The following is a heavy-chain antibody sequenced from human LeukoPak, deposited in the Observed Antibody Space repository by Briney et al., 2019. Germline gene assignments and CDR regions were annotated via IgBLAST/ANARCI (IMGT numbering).Heavy chain of an antibody. V-gene: IGHV3-66*01. CDR3: AREYYDSSGYYYPFDY. J-gene: IGHJ4*02. Sequence: GGSLRLSCAASGFTVSSNYMSWVRQAPGRGLEWVSVIYSGGSTYYADSVKGRFTISRDNSENTLYLQMNSLRAEDTAVYYCAREYYDSSGYYYPFDYWGQGTLVTVSS. D-gene: IGHD3-22*01. CDR1: GFTVSSNY. CDR2: IYSGGST.